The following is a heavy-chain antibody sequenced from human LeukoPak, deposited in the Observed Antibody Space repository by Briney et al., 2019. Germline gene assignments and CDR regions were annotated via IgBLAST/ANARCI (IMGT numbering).Heavy chain of an antibody. CDR1: GFTFSTYT. J-gene: IGHJ4*02. CDR3: ARGSGYFGPGSNYQFDY. D-gene: IGHD3-10*01. CDR2: ISSSSTTI. V-gene: IGHV3-48*02. Sequence: GGSLRLSCAASGFTFSTYTMNWVRQAPGRGLEWVSCISSSSTTISYADSAKGRFTVSRDNAKNSLYLQMNSLRDEDTAVYYCARGSGYFGPGSNYQFDYWGQGSLVTVSS.